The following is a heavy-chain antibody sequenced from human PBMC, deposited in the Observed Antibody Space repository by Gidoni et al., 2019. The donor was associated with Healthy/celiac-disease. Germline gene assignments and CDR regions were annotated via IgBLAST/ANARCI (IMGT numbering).Heavy chain of an antibody. CDR2: VNWNSGRI. J-gene: IGHJ4*02. V-gene: IGHV3-9*01. CDR3: AKVSDYALPFDY. D-gene: IGHD2-2*01. Sequence: VQQAESGGGLLQPGWSLRLSRAASGFTFAEYAMHWVRQAAGKGLECVSGVNWNSGRIGYAGSVKARFTISREGAKNSLYLQMNGLRADDTALYYCAKVSDYALPFDYWGQGTLVTVSS. CDR1: GFTFAEYA.